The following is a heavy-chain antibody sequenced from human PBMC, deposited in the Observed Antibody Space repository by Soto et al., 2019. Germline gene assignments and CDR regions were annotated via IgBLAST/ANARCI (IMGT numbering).Heavy chain of an antibody. CDR3: ASAMVRGVPFDY. J-gene: IGHJ4*02. CDR1: GFTFSSYA. D-gene: IGHD3-10*01. V-gene: IGHV3-30-3*01. CDR2: ISYDGSNK. Sequence: GGSLRLSCAASGFTFSSYAMHWVRQAPGKGLEWVAVISYDGSNKYYADSVKGRFTISRDNSKNTLYLQMNSLRAEDTAVYYCASAMVRGVPFDYWGQGTLVTVSS.